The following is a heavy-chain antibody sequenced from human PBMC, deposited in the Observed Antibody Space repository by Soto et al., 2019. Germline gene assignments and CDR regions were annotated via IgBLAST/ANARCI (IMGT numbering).Heavy chain of an antibody. D-gene: IGHD4-17*01. CDR1: GGSFSGYY. Sequence: QVQLQQWGAGLLKPSETLSLTCAVYGGSFSGYYWSWIRQPPGKGLEWIGEINHSGSTNYNPSLKSXXTISVDTSKTQFSLKLSSVTAADAAVYYCAREYGDYGVIDYWGQGTLVTVSS. CDR3: AREYGDYGVIDY. J-gene: IGHJ4*02. V-gene: IGHV4-34*01. CDR2: INHSGST.